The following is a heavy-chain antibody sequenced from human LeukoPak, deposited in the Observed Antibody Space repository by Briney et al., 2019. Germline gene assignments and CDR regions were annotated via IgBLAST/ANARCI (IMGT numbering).Heavy chain of an antibody. Sequence: GGSLRLSCAASGFTFSNYGMSWVRQAPGKGLEWVSAISGSGGSTYYADSVKGRFTISRDNSKNTLYLQMNSLRAEDTAVYYCAKYSSSWYGYYYYYMDVWGKGTTVTVSS. V-gene: IGHV3-23*01. CDR3: AKYSSSWYGYYYYYMDV. CDR2: ISGSGGST. D-gene: IGHD6-13*01. CDR1: GFTFSNYG. J-gene: IGHJ6*03.